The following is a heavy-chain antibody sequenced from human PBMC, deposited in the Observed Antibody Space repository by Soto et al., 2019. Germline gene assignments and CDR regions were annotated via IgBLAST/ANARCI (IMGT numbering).Heavy chain of an antibody. CDR3: ARVVEYSYGMDY. Sequence: QVQLVQSGAEVKKPGASVKVSCKASGYTFTGYYMHWVRQAPGQGLEWMGWINHNSGGTNYAQKFQGWVTMTRDTSISTAYMELSRLRSDDTAVYYCARVVEYSYGMDYWGQGIMATVSS. J-gene: IGHJ4*02. CDR1: GYTFTGYY. CDR2: INHNSGGT. V-gene: IGHV1-2*04. D-gene: IGHD5-18*01.